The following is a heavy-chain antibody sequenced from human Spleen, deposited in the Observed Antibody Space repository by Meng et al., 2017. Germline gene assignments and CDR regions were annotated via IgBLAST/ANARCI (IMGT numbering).Heavy chain of an antibody. CDR2: TYYRGST. V-gene: IGHV4-59*11. D-gene: IGHD1-20*01. J-gene: IGHJ3*02. Sequence: SETLSPTCSVSGDSMSNHYWSWIRQPPGKGLEWIGYTYYRGSTHYNPSLKSRVTISVDTSTKNQSSLKLSSVTAADTAVYYCARAYNWAGAFDIWGQGTMVTVSS. CDR1: GDSMSNHY. CDR3: ARAYNWAGAFDI.